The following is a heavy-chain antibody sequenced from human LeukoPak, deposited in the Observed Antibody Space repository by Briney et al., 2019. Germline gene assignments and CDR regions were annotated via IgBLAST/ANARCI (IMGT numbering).Heavy chain of an antibody. CDR2: IKQDGSEK. Sequence: GGSLRLSCAASGFTFSSYWMSWVRQAPGKGLEWVANIKQDGSEKYYVDSVKGRFTISRDNAKNSLYLQMNSLRAEDTAVYYCAREEILDGDYGIDVWGQGTTVTVSS. D-gene: IGHD5-24*01. J-gene: IGHJ6*02. CDR1: GFTFSSYW. V-gene: IGHV3-7*01. CDR3: AREEILDGDYGIDV.